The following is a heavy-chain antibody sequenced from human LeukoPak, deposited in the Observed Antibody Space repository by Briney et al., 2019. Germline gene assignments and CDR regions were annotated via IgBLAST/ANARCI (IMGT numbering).Heavy chain of an antibody. CDR2: IRYDGSNK. V-gene: IGHV3-30*02. J-gene: IGHJ4*02. D-gene: IGHD3-10*01. CDR3: AKDFGGLLWFGELFPSYYFDY. Sequence: GGSLRLSCAASGFTFSSYGMHWVRQAPGKGLEWVAFIRYDGSNKYYADSVKGRFTISRDNSKNTLYLQMNSLRAEDTAVYYCAKDFGGLLWFGELFPSYYFDYWGQGTLVTVPS. CDR1: GFTFSSYG.